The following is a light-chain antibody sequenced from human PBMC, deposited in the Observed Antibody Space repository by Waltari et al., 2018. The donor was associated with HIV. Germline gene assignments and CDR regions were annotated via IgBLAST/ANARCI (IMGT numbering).Light chain of an antibody. Sequence: QSVLPQPPSASGTPGQRVTISCSGSSSNIGSNSVNWYQQLPGTAPKLLIYNNNERPSGVPDRFSGSRSGTSASLAISGLQSEDEADYYCAAWDDSLSGRVFGGGTKLTVL. V-gene: IGLV1-44*01. CDR1: SSNIGSNS. CDR3: AAWDDSLSGRV. J-gene: IGLJ2*01. CDR2: NNN.